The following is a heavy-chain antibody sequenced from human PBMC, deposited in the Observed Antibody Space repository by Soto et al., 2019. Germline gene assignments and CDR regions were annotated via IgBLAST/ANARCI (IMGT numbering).Heavy chain of an antibody. CDR3: ARATSSSWYRYYDY. CDR2: INPNSGGT. J-gene: IGHJ4*02. Sequence: ASVKVSCKASGYTFTGYYMHWVRQAPGQGLEWMGWINPNSGGTNYAQKFQGWVTMTRDTSISTAYMELSRLRSDDTAVYYCARATSSSWYRYYDYWGQGTLVTVSS. D-gene: IGHD6-13*01. CDR1: GYTFTGYY. V-gene: IGHV1-2*04.